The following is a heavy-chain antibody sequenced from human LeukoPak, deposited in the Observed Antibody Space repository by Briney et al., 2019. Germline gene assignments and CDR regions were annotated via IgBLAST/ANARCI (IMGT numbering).Heavy chain of an antibody. J-gene: IGHJ6*03. CDR3: ARHGGYDFWSGYTAYYYYTDV. CDR1: GGSISSSSYY. CDR2: IYYSGST. V-gene: IGHV4-39*01. D-gene: IGHD3-3*01. Sequence: SETLSLTCTVSGGSISSSSYYWGWIRQPPGKGLEWIGSIYYSGSTYYNPSLKSRVTISVDTSKNQFSLKLSSVTAADTAVYYCARHGGYDFWSGYTAYYYYTDVWGKGTTVTVSS.